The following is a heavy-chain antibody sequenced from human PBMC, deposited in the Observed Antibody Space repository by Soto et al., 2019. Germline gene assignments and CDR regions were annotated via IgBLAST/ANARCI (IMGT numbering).Heavy chain of an antibody. CDR3: TTDSYSTIIIVRFDY. V-gene: IGHV3-15*07. CDR1: GFTFTNAL. D-gene: IGHD3-22*01. CDR2: IKSKTDGGTT. J-gene: IGHJ4*01. Sequence: WGSLRLSCAASGFTFTNALRNWVCQAPGKGLEWVGRIKSKTDGGTTDYAEPVKGRFAISRDDSNNMVYLQMNSLKIEDTAVYYCTTDSYSTIIIVRFDYRGHGTLVTVS.